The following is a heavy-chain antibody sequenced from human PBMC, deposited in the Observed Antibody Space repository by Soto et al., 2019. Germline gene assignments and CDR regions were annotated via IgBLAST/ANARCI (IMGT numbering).Heavy chain of an antibody. Sequence: GGSLRLSCAASGFTFSTYAMTWVRQAPGRGLEWVSAISGSGGSTDYADSVKGRFTISRDNSKNTVYLQMNSLRAEDTAVYYCAKGTYYDFWSARTDYFDYWGQGTLVTVSS. CDR3: AKGTYYDFWSARTDYFDY. J-gene: IGHJ4*02. CDR2: ISGSGGST. V-gene: IGHV3-23*01. CDR1: GFTFSTYA. D-gene: IGHD3-3*01.